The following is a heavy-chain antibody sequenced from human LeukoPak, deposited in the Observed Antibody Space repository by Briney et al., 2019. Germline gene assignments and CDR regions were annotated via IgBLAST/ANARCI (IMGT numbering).Heavy chain of an antibody. Sequence: PGGSLRLSCAASGFTFSSYGMHWVRQAPGKGLEWVAFIRYDGSNKYYADSVKGRFTISRDNSKNTLYLQMNSLRAEDTAVYYCAKGLPYDSSGYPTPPFDYWGQGTLVTVSS. V-gene: IGHV3-30*02. J-gene: IGHJ4*02. CDR1: GFTFSSYG. CDR2: IRYDGSNK. CDR3: AKGLPYDSSGYPTPPFDY. D-gene: IGHD3-22*01.